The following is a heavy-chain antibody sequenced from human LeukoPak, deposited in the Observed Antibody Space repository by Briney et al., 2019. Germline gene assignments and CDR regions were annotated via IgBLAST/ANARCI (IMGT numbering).Heavy chain of an antibody. CDR3: ARGAYGSGSYYPYYYHYYMDV. Sequence: SETLSLTCTVSGGSISSSSYYWGWIRQPPGKGLEWIGYIYYSGSTNYNPSLKSRVTISVDTSKNQFSLKLSSVTAADTAVYYCARGAYGSGSYYPYYYHYYMDVWGKGTTVTVSS. CDR2: IYYSGST. D-gene: IGHD3-10*01. J-gene: IGHJ6*03. V-gene: IGHV4-61*05. CDR1: GGSISSSSYY.